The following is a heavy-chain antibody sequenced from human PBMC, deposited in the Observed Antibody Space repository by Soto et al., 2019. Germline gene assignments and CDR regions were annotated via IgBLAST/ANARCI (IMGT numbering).Heavy chain of an antibody. CDR1: GYTLNEVP. CDR3: TTYHGDYNFDH. Sequence: QVQLVQSGAEVKKPGASVKVSCKVSGYTLNEVPMHWVRQAPGKGLEWLGGFDPDEAETIYAQHFQGRVTMTEDTSTDTVYMELSSLRSEDTALYFCTTYHGDYNFDHWGQGTRVTVSS. J-gene: IGHJ5*02. CDR2: FDPDEAET. D-gene: IGHD4-17*01. V-gene: IGHV1-24*01.